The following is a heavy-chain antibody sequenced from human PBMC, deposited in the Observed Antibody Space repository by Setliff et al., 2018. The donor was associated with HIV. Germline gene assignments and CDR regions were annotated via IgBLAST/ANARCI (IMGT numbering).Heavy chain of an antibody. Sequence: PEASVKVSCKASGYTFTSHGISWVRQAPGQGLEWMGWISVHNGNTNYAQKLQDRVTMTTDTSTTTGYMELRNLRSDDTAVYFCARGTGSFDLWGQGTLVTVSS. CDR2: ISVHNGNT. J-gene: IGHJ3*01. CDR1: GYTFTSHG. CDR3: ARGTGSFDL. D-gene: IGHD3-10*01. V-gene: IGHV1-18*01.